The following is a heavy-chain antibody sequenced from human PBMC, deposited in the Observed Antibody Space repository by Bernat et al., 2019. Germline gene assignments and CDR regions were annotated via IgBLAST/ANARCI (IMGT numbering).Heavy chain of an antibody. CDR1: GFTVSNNY. J-gene: IGHJ4*02. Sequence: MQLVESGGGLVQPGGSLRLSCAASGFTVSNNYMNWVRQAPGKGLEWVSVIYSGGSTYYSGSVKGRFTISRDNSKNTLYLQMNGLRAEDTAIYYCASAEVIAIFDYWGQGTLVTVSS. V-gene: IGHV3-66*01. D-gene: IGHD2-21*01. CDR3: ASAEVIAIFDY. CDR2: IYSGGST.